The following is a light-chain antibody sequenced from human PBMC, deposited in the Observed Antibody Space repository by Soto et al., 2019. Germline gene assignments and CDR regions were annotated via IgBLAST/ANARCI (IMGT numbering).Light chain of an antibody. V-gene: IGKV3-11*01. CDR3: QQRSNWPT. J-gene: IGKJ1*01. Sequence: EVVLTQSPVTLSLSPGERATLSCRASQSFRGLLAWYQQKPGQAPRLLIYDVSTRATGIPARFSGSGSGTEFSLTISSLQSEDFAVYYCQQRSNWPTFGQGTKVDIK. CDR2: DVS. CDR1: QSFRGL.